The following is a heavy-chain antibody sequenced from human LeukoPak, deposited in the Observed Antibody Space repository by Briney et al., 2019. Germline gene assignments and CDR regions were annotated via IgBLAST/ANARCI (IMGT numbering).Heavy chain of an antibody. Sequence: GGSLRLSCAASGFTFSDYYMSWIRQAPGKGLEWVSYISSSGSTTYYADSVKGRFTISRDNAKNSLYLQMNSLRAEDTAVYYCAREGPSIVVVTATDAFDIWGQGTMVTVSS. CDR1: GFTFSDYY. J-gene: IGHJ3*02. CDR3: AREGPSIVVVTATDAFDI. D-gene: IGHD2-21*02. V-gene: IGHV3-11*01. CDR2: ISSSGSTT.